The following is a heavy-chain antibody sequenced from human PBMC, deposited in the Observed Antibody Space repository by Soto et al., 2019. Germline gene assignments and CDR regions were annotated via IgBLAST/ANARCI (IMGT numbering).Heavy chain of an antibody. V-gene: IGHV4-39*01. CDR2: ISYSGST. D-gene: IGHD2-2*01. Sequence: SETLSLTCTVSGGSISSSSSSWGWIRQPPGKGLEWLGIISYSGSTYYSPSLKSRVTISVDASKNLFSLKLSSVTAADTAVYYCARTYVTDVVVVPASKAYMDVWGKGTTVTVSS. CDR1: GGSISSSSSS. CDR3: ARTYVTDVVVVPASKAYMDV. J-gene: IGHJ6*03.